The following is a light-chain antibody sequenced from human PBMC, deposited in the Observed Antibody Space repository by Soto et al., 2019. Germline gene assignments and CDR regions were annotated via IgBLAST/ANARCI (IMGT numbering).Light chain of an antibody. CDR2: KNT. J-gene: IGLJ3*02. CDR3: AAWDDSLSGRV. V-gene: IGLV1-47*01. Sequence: QSVLTQPPSASGTPGQRVTISCSGSSSNIGSNSVFWYQQLPGTAPKLLICKNTQRPSGVPDRFSGSRSGTSASLAISGLRSEDEADYYCAAWDDSLSGRVFGGGTKLTV. CDR1: SSNIGSNS.